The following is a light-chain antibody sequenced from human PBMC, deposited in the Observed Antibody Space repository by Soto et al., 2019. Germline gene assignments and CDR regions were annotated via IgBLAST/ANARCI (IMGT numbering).Light chain of an antibody. V-gene: IGKV1-27*01. CDR3: QKYNSAPHFT. CDR1: QSISTY. CDR2: AAS. Sequence: DIQMTQAPCSLSASVGGRVTITFLASQSISTYLNWYQQKPGKVPKLLIYAASTLQSGVPSRFSGSGSGTDFTLTIRRLKPEDVATYYCQKYNSAPHFTCGPGNTVAIK. J-gene: IGKJ3*01.